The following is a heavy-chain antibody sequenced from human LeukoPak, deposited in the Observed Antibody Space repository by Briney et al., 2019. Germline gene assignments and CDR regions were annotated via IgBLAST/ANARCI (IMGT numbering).Heavy chain of an antibody. CDR1: GGTFSRYA. CDR2: ITPIFGTA. V-gene: IGHV1-69*01. D-gene: IGHD3-22*01. Sequence: SVKVSCKASGGTFSRYAISWVRQAPGQGLEWMGGITPIFGTANYAQKFQGRVTITADESTRTAYMELRSLKSEDTAVYCCARDAAIYDSGAYYYLWWGQGTLVTVSS. J-gene: IGHJ4*02. CDR3: ARDAAIYDSGAYYYLW.